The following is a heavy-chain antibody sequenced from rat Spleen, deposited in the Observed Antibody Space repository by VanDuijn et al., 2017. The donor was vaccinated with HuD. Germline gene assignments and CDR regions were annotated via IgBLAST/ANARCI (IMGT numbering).Heavy chain of an antibody. J-gene: IGHJ2*01. Sequence: EVQLVESGGGSVQPGRSLKLSCAASGFTFTRSAMAWVRQAPTKGLEWVATISYDGSSSYYRESVKGRYTISRDNAKSTLFLQMDSLRSEDTATYYCARLKGFDXXXYXXYYFXXWGQGXXVTVSS. CDR1: GFTFTRSA. CDR3: ARLKGFDXXXYXXYYFXX. CDR2: ISYDGSSS. D-gene: IGHD1-6*01. V-gene: IGHV5-29*01.